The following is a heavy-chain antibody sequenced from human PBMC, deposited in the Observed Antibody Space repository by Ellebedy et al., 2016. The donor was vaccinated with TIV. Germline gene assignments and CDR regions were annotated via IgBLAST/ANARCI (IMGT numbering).Heavy chain of an antibody. D-gene: IGHD2-15*01. CDR1: GFTFSSYA. CDR3: ARDRGGPVVVVAAGYYYGMDV. Sequence: GESLKISXAASGFTFSSYAMHWVRQAPGKGLEWVAVISYDGSNKYYADSVKGRFTISRDNSKNTLYLQMNSLRAEDTAVYYCARDRGGPVVVVAAGYYYGMDVWGQGTTVTVSS. CDR2: ISYDGSNK. J-gene: IGHJ6*02. V-gene: IGHV3-30-3*01.